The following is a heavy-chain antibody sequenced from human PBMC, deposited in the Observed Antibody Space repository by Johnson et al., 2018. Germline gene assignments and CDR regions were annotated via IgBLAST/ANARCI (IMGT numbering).Heavy chain of an antibody. Sequence: VQLQESGGGVVQPGRSLRLSCAASGFTFSSYGMHWVRQAPGKGLEWVSAISGSGGGTYYADSVKGRFTISRDNSKNTLYLQMNSLRAEDTAVYYCAKEAGTTNYYYYYMDVWGKGTTVTVSS. CDR3: AKEAGTTNYYYYYMDV. D-gene: IGHD6-19*01. CDR2: ISGSGGGT. V-gene: IGHV3-23*01. J-gene: IGHJ6*03. CDR1: GFTFSSYG.